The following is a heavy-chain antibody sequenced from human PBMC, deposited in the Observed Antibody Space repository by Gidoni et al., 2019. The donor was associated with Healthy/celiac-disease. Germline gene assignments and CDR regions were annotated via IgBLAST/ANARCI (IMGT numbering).Heavy chain of an antibody. D-gene: IGHD2-15*01. Sequence: QVQLVESGGGVVQPGRSLRLSCAASGFTFSSDGMHWVSQAPGKGLVWVAVIWYDGMNKYYADSVKGLFTISRDNSKNTLYLQMNSLRAEDTAVYYCAREEVGYCSGGSCKGGFDYWGQGTLVTVSS. J-gene: IGHJ4*02. CDR3: AREEVGYCSGGSCKGGFDY. CDR1: GFTFSSDG. CDR2: IWYDGMNK. V-gene: IGHV3-33*01.